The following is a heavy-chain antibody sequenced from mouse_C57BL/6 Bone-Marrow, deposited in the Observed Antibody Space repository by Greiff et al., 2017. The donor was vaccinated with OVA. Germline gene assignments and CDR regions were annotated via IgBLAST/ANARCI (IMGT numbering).Heavy chain of an antibody. CDR1: GYTFTDYN. J-gene: IGHJ4*01. D-gene: IGHD1-1*01. Sequence: EVQLQQSGPELVKPGASVKIPCKASGYTFTDYNMDWVKQSHGKSLEWIGDINPNNGGTIYNQKFKGKATLTVDKSSSTAYMELRSLTSEDTAVYYCARKDYGSSLYYAMDYWGQGTSVTVSS. V-gene: IGHV1-18*01. CDR3: ARKDYGSSLYYAMDY. CDR2: INPNNGGT.